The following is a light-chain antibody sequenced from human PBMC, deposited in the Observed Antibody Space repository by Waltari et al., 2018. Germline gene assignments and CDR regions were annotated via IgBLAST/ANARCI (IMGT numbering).Light chain of an antibody. V-gene: IGKV2-24*01. J-gene: IGKJ5*01. CDR1: QSLVHSNGNTF. Sequence: IVMTQTPLSSPVTVGQPASISCRSSQSLVHSNGNTFLSWLHQRPGQPPRLLIYKISHRLSGVPDRFSGSGAGTEFTLTISRVEAEDVGVYYCMQAKEFPITFGQGTRLEIK. CDR2: KIS. CDR3: MQAKEFPIT.